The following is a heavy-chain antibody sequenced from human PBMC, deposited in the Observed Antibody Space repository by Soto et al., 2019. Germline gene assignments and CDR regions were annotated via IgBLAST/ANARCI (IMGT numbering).Heavy chain of an antibody. CDR1: GFTFSSYA. J-gene: IGHJ4*02. D-gene: IGHD3-22*01. CDR3: AKEGYYYDSSGEDVDY. Sequence: PGGSLRLSCAASGFTFSSYAMGWVRQAPGKGLEWVSAISGSGGSTYYADSVKGRFTISRDNSKNTLYLQMNSLRAEDTAVYYCAKEGYYYDSSGEDVDYWGQGTLVTVSS. CDR2: ISGSGGST. V-gene: IGHV3-23*01.